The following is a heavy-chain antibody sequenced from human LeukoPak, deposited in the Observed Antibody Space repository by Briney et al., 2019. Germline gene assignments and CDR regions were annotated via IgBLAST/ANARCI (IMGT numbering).Heavy chain of an antibody. CDR3: ARGEEWLTDY. D-gene: IGHD3-3*01. Sequence: ASVKVSCKASGGTFSSYAISWVRQATGQGLEWMGWMNPNSGNTGYAQKFQGRVTITRNTSISTAYMELSSLRSEDTAVYYCARGEEWLTDYWGQGTLVTVSS. V-gene: IGHV1-8*03. J-gene: IGHJ4*02. CDR2: MNPNSGNT. CDR1: GGTFSSYA.